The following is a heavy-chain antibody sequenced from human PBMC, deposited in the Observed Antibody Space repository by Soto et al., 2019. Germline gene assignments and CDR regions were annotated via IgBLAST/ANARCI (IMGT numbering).Heavy chain of an antibody. CDR2: IKQDGSVK. CDR3: ARRAFGSSRSFDI. Sequence: GGSLRLSCAASGFTFSTYYMGWVRQAPGKGLEWVANIKQDGSVKNYVDSVKGRFTVSRDNAKNSLYLQMNSLRAEDTALYYCARRAFGSSRSFDIWGQGTMVTVSS. CDR1: GFTFSTYY. V-gene: IGHV3-7*05. D-gene: IGHD6-6*01. J-gene: IGHJ3*02.